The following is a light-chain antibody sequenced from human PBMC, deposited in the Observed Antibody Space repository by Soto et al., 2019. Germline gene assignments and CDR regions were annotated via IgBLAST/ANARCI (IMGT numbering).Light chain of an antibody. CDR3: QQYRSWPIT. CDR1: QDIGSH. V-gene: IGKV1D-16*01. J-gene: IGKJ5*01. Sequence: DVQMTQSPSSLSASVGDRVTLTCRASQDIGSHLAWYQQKPEKAPKSLIYFASTRQTEVPSRFSASGSGTDFTLTISSLQSEDFAAYYCQQYRSWPITFGQGTRLEIK. CDR2: FAS.